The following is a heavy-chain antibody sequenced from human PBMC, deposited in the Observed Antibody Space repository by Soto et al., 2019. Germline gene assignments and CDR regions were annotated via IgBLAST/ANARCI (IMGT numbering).Heavy chain of an antibody. CDR3: AKLYYDFWSGPRDY. Sequence: PGGSLRLSCAASGFTFSSYAMSWVRQAPGKGLEWVSAISGSGGSTYYADSVKGRFTISRDNSKNTLYLQMNSLRAEDTAVYYWAKLYYDFWSGPRDYWGQGTLVTVSS. V-gene: IGHV3-23*01. D-gene: IGHD3-3*01. J-gene: IGHJ4*02. CDR1: GFTFSSYA. CDR2: ISGSGGST.